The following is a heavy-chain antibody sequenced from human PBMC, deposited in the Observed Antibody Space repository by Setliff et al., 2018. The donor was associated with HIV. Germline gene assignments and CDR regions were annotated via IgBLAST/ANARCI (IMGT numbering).Heavy chain of an antibody. D-gene: IGHD6-25*01. Sequence: SETLSLTCTVSGGSISSYYWSWIRQPPGKGLEWIGYIYYSGTTNYNPSLKSRVTISVDTSKNQFSLKLSSVTAADTAVYYCARGYGAAGGGYWGQGTLVTVSS. CDR2: IYYSGTT. CDR1: GGSISSYY. CDR3: ARGYGAAGGGY. J-gene: IGHJ4*02. V-gene: IGHV4-59*08.